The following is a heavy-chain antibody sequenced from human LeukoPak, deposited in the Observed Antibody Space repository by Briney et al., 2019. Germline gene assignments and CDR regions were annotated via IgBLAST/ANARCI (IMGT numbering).Heavy chain of an antibody. Sequence: GGSLRLSCAASGFTFSSYSMNWVRQVPGKGLEWVSYISSSSRSIHYADSVKGRFTISRDNAKNSLYLQMNSLRAEDTAVYYCTNADDDYGDYVPNYWGQGTLVTVSS. V-gene: IGHV3-48*04. CDR3: TNADDDYGDYVPNY. CDR2: ISSSSRSI. CDR1: GFTFSSYS. D-gene: IGHD4-17*01. J-gene: IGHJ4*02.